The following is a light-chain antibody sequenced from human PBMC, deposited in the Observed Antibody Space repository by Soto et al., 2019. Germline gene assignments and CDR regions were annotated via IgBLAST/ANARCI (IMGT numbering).Light chain of an antibody. CDR2: KAS. CDR1: QTISSW. Sequence: DIQMTQSPSTLSGSVGDRVTITCRASQTISSWLAWYQQKPGKAPKLLIYKASTLKSGVPPRFSGSGSGTDFTLAISSLQPEDSATYYCQQYHTSSITFGQGTRLEI. J-gene: IGKJ5*01. V-gene: IGKV1-5*03. CDR3: QQYHTSSIT.